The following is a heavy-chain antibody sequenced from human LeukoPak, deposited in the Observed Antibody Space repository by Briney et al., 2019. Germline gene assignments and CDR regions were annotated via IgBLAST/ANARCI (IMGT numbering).Heavy chain of an antibody. CDR1: GFTVSSNY. CDR2: IYSGGST. CDR3: ARDGADSSWYYDY. V-gene: IGHV3-66*01. Sequence: GGSLRLSCAASGFTVSSNYMSWVRQAPGKGLEWVSVIYSGGSTYYADSVKGRFTISRDNSKNTLYLQMNSLRAEDTAVYYCARDGADSSWYYDYWGQGTLVTVSS. D-gene: IGHD6-13*01. J-gene: IGHJ4*02.